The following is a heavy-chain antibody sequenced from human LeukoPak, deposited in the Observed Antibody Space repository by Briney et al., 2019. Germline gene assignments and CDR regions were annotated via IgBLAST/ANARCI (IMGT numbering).Heavy chain of an antibody. CDR3: AKDPTMIVVVIPDY. Sequence: GGSLRLSCVVSGFTSSRYEMHWVRQAPGKGLEWVSGVSGSDDSTYYAGSVKGRFTISRDNSKNTLYLQMNSLRAEDTAVYYCAKDPTMIVVVIPDYWGQGTLVTVSS. J-gene: IGHJ4*02. CDR1: GFTSSRYE. D-gene: IGHD3-22*01. CDR2: VSGSDDST. V-gene: IGHV3-23*01.